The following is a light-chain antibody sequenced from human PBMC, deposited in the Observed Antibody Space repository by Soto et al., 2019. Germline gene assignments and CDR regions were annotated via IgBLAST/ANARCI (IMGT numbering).Light chain of an antibody. CDR1: STDVGGYNY. CDR2: DVS. J-gene: IGLJ1*01. Sequence: ALAQPSSVSGSPGQSITISCTGTSTDVGGYNYVSWYQHHPGKAPKLIIYDVSNRPSGVSDRFSGSKSGNKASLIISNLEADDESDYYCGSYTSTDTPFVFGTGTKVTVL. CDR3: GSYTSTDTPFV. V-gene: IGLV2-14*03.